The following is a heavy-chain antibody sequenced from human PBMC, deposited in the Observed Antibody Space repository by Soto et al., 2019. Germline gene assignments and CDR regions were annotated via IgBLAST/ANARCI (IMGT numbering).Heavy chain of an antibody. CDR2: ISSSGNTM. J-gene: IGHJ6*02. CDR3: AKDRGDIVVVVAAGYYGMDV. D-gene: IGHD2-15*01. Sequence: QVQLVESGGGLVKPGGSLRLSCAASGFTFSDYYMSWIRQAPGKGLEWVSYISSSGNTMYYADSVKGRFTISRDNSKNTLYLQMNSLRAEDTAVYYCAKDRGDIVVVVAAGYYGMDVWGQGTTVTVSS. V-gene: IGHV3-11*04. CDR1: GFTFSDYY.